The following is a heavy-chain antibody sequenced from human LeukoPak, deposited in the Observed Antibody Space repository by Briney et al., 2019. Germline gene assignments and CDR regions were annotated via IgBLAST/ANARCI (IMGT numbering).Heavy chain of an antibody. CDR3: ARDRPFPYCSGGSCYSLVRLDY. V-gene: IGHV4-59*01. CDR2: IYYSGST. D-gene: IGHD2-15*01. Sequence: SETLSLTCTVSGGSISSYYWSWIRQPPGKGLEWIGYIYYSGSTNYNPSLKSRVTISVDTSKNQFSLKLSSVTAADTAVYYCARDRPFPYCSGGSCYSLVRLDYWGQGTLVTVSS. J-gene: IGHJ4*02. CDR1: GGSISSYY.